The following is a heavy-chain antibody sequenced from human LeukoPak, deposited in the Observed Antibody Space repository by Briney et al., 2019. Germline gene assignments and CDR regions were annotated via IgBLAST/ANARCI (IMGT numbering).Heavy chain of an antibody. V-gene: IGHV1-18*01. CDR2: IGAYNGNT. J-gene: IGHJ5*02. Sequence: GASVKVSCKASGYTFTSYGISWVRQAPGQGLEWMGWIGAYNGNTNYAQKLQGRVTMTTDTSTSTAYMELRSLRSDDTAVYYCARDGVDCSSTSCLNWFDPWGQGTLVTVSS. CDR3: ARDGVDCSSTSCLNWFDP. D-gene: IGHD2-2*01. CDR1: GYTFTSYG.